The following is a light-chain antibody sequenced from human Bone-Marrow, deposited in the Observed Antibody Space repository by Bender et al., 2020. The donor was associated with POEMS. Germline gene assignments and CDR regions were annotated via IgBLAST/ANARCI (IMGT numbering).Light chain of an antibody. CDR2: GKN. J-gene: IGLJ1*01. V-gene: IGLV3-19*01. Sequence: SSELTQDPAVSVALGQTVRITCQGDSLRSYDASWYQQKPGQTPVLVIYGKNNRPSGIPDRFSGSSSGNTASLTITGAQAKDEADYYCNSRDTSGNHFVFGTGTSVTVL. CDR1: SLRSYD. CDR3: NSRDTSGNHFV.